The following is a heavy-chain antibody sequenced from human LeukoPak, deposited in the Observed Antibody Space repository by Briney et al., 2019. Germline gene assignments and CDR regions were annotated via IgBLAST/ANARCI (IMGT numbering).Heavy chain of an antibody. Sequence: ASVKVSCKASGYTFTGYYMHWVRQAPGQGLEWMGWINPNSGGTNYAQKFQGRVTMTRDTSISTAYMELSSLRSEDTAVYYCARENRITIFGVVITPPYYFDYWGQGTLVTVSS. D-gene: IGHD3-3*01. V-gene: IGHV1-2*02. CDR1: GYTFTGYY. CDR3: ARENRITIFGVVITPPYYFDY. J-gene: IGHJ4*02. CDR2: INPNSGGT.